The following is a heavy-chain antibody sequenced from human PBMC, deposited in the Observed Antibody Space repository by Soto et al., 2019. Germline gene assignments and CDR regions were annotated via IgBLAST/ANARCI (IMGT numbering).Heavy chain of an antibody. Sequence: QAQLVQSGGEVKKPGASVKVSCKASGYMFTSEGISWVRQAPGQGLEWMRRIRAYNGNTDYTQKFRGRVTLITDTSTSTAYMDVKSLPSHDPAVYYSSRDAFCGSAPRCGGIDGLSHWTTVTVSS. CDR2: IRAYNGNT. V-gene: IGHV1-18*01. CDR3: SRDAFCGSAPRCGGIDG. J-gene: IGHJ6*02. D-gene: IGHD2-21*01. CDR1: GYMFTSEG.